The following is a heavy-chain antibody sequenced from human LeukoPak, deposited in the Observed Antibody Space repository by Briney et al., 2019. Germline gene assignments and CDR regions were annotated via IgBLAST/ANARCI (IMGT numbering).Heavy chain of an antibody. J-gene: IGHJ5*02. CDR3: ARGYICSGGTCYSRLWFDP. CDR2: INPNSGGT. CDR1: GYTFTGYY. V-gene: IGHV1-2*02. Sequence: VASVKVSCKASGYTFTGYYMHWVRQAPGQGLEWMGWINPNSGGTNYAQKFQGRVTMTRDTSISTAYMQLSRLRSDDTAVYYCARGYICSGGTCYSRLWFDPWGQGTLVSVSS. D-gene: IGHD2-15*01.